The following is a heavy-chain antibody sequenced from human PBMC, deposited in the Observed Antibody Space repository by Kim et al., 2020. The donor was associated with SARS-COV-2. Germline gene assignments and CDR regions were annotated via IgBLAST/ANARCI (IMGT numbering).Heavy chain of an antibody. D-gene: IGHD1-26*01. V-gene: IGHV4-39*01. Sequence: SETLSLTCTVSGGLISSGTYYWGWIRQPPGKGLEWIGTIYYSGTTWYKPSLKSRVTISADTTKNQFSLKLSSVTAVDTAMYYCARHVARVGNFQHWGQGTLVTVSS. CDR3: ARHVARVGNFQH. CDR1: GGLISSGTYY. J-gene: IGHJ1*01. CDR2: IYYSGTT.